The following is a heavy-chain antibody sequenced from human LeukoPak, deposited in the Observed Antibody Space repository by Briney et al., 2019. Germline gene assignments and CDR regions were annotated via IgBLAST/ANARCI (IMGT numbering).Heavy chain of an antibody. J-gene: IGHJ4*02. CDR1: GVSFSGYY. V-gene: IGHV4-34*01. CDR2: INHSGST. CDR3: ARGGGGGYIDY. Sequence: PSETLSLTCAVYGVSFSGYYWSWIRQPPGKGLEWIGEINHSGSTNYNPSLKSRVTISVDTSKNQFSLKLSSVTAADTAVYYCARGGGGGYIDYWGQGTLVTVSS.